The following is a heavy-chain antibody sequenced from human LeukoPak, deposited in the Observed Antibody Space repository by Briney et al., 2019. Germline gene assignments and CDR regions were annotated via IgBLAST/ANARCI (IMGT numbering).Heavy chain of an antibody. D-gene: IGHD5-12*01. Sequence: PGGSLRLSCAASRFTFSSYSMNWVRQAPGKGLEWVSSISSSSSYIYYADSVKGRFTISRDNAKNSLYLQMNSLRAEDTAVYYCARDRSGYDGRYMDVWGKGTTVTVSS. CDR1: RFTFSSYS. CDR2: ISSSSSYI. J-gene: IGHJ6*03. V-gene: IGHV3-21*01. CDR3: ARDRSGYDGRYMDV.